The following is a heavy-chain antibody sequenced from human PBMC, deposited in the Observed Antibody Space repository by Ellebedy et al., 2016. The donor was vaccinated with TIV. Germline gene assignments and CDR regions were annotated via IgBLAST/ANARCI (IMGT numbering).Heavy chain of an antibody. D-gene: IGHD1-1*01. Sequence: GESLKISXAASGFTFSDYYMSWIRQAPGKGLEWVANIKEDGSEKYYVDSVKGRFTISRDNAKHSLYLLMNRLRAEDTAVYYCAKELLRAWNGDFDYWGQGTLVTVSS. V-gene: IGHV3-7*03. CDR2: IKEDGSEK. CDR3: AKELLRAWNGDFDY. CDR1: GFTFSDYY. J-gene: IGHJ4*02.